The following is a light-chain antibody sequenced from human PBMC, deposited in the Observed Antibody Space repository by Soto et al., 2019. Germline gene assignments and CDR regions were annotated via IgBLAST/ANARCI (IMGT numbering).Light chain of an antibody. Sequence: QSVLTQPGSVSESPGQSITISCTGTSSDIGSYKFVSWYQHHPGKAPKLMIYEGSKRPSGVSDRFSGSKSGNTASLTISGLQADDEADYYCCSYAGSANVFGTGTKLTVL. CDR1: SSDIGSYKF. J-gene: IGLJ1*01. V-gene: IGLV2-23*03. CDR3: CSYAGSANV. CDR2: EGS.